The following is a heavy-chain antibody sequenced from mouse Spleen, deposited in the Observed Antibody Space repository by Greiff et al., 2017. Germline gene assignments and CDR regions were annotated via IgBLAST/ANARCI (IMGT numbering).Heavy chain of an antibody. Sequence: VHVKQSGTVLARPGASVKMSCKTSGYTFTSYWMHWVKQRPGQGLEWIGAIYPGNSDTSYNQKFKGKAKLTAVTSASTAYMELSSLTNEDSAVYYCTRPPLGRRDWYFDVWGTGTTVTVSS. J-gene: IGHJ1*03. CDR2: IYPGNSDT. CDR1: GYTFTSYW. D-gene: IGHD4-1*01. V-gene: IGHV1-5*01. CDR3: TRPPLGRRDWYFDV.